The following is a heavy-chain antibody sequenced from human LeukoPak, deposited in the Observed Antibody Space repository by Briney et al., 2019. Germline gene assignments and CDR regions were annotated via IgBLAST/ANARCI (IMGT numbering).Heavy chain of an antibody. CDR1: GYTFTGYY. J-gene: IGHJ4*02. CDR3: ARGDYYGSGSYSSHYFDY. V-gene: IGHV1-2*02. Sequence: ASVKVSCKASGYTFTGYYMHWVRQAPGQGLEWMGWINPNSGGANYAQKFQGRVTMTRDTSISTAYMELSRLRSDDTAVYYCARGDYYGSGSYSSHYFDYWGQGTLVTVSS. CDR2: INPNSGGA. D-gene: IGHD3-10*01.